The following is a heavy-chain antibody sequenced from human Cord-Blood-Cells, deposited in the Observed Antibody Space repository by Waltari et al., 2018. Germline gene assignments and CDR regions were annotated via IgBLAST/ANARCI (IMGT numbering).Heavy chain of an antibody. Sequence: QVQLVQSGAEVKKPGASVKVSCKASGYTFTGYYMHWVRQAPGPGLEWMGWINPNSGGTNYAQKFQGRVTMTRDTSISTAYMELSRLRSDDTAVYYCARDPDTYCGGDCHNWFDPWGQGTLVTVSS. CDR3: ARDPDTYCGGDCHNWFDP. V-gene: IGHV1-2*02. D-gene: IGHD2-21*02. J-gene: IGHJ5*02. CDR2: INPNSGGT. CDR1: GYTFTGYY.